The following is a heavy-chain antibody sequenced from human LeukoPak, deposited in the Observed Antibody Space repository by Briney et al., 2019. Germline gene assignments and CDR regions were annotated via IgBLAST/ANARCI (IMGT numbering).Heavy chain of an antibody. CDR3: ARLDWRGY. D-gene: IGHD2-21*01. J-gene: IGHJ4*02. CDR2: ISGNSADI. V-gene: IGHV3-21*01. Sequence: GGSLRLSCGASGFAFSSFRMSWVRQAPGRGLEWVSSISGNSADINNADSLKGRSTISRDNAKNSLYLQLNSLTVEDTAVYYCARLDWRGYWGQGTLVTVSS. CDR1: GFAFSSFR.